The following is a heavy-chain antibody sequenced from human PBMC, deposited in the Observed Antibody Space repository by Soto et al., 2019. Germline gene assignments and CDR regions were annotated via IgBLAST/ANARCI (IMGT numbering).Heavy chain of an antibody. CDR2: IYYSGST. CDR3: ARDVPGGGRGYDYPYYYYGMDV. V-gene: IGHV4-30-4*01. J-gene: IGHJ6*02. Sequence: SETLSLTCTVSGGSISSGDYYWSWIRQPPGKGLEWIGYIYYSGSTYYNPSLKSRVTISVDTSKNQFSLKLSSVTAADTAVYYCARDVPGGGRGYDYPYYYYGMDVWGQGTTVTVSS. CDR1: GGSISSGDYY. D-gene: IGHD5-12*01.